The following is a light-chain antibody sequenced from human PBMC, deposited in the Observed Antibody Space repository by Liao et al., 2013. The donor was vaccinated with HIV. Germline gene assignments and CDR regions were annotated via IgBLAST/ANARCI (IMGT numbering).Light chain of an antibody. CDR2: SNT. J-gene: IGLJ3*02. V-gene: IGLV3-21*01. CDR3: QVWDSSSDPWV. CDR1: NVGSKY. Sequence: SYELTQSPSVSVAPGETARIACGGNNVGSKYVHWYQQKPGQAPVLVIFSNTDRPSGIPERFSGSNSGNTATLTISRVEAGDEADYYCQVWDSSSDPWVFGGGTKLTVL.